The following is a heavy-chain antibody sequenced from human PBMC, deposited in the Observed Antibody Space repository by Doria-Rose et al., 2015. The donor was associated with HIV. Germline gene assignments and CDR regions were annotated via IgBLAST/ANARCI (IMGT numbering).Heavy chain of an antibody. D-gene: IGHD3-10*01. J-gene: IGHJ4*02. CDR2: ISSSGTT. Sequence: QVQLQESGPGLVRPSQTLSLTCTVLGDPISSGDSFWSWIRQLPGKGPEWIGYISSSGTTYYYPSLRGRLTISLDASKNQFSLNLNSVTAADTAVYYCARARNYGFPHFFDFWGQGTLVTVSS. CDR3: ARARNYGFPHFFDF. V-gene: IGHV4-30-4*01. CDR1: GDPISSGDSF.